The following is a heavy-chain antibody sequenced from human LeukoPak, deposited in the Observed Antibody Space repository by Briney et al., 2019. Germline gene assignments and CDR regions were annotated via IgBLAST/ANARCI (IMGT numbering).Heavy chain of an antibody. Sequence: GGSLRLSCEASGFTFTKFWMSWVRQAPGKGLEWVANIQEDGKKENYVDSVRGRFTISRDNAKNSIYLQMNSLRVEDTAVYYCARGPYGSGSYGRRGWVYYMDVWGKGTTVTISS. CDR2: IQEDGKKE. CDR1: GFTFTKFW. V-gene: IGHV3-7*01. J-gene: IGHJ6*03. D-gene: IGHD3-10*01. CDR3: ARGPYGSGSYGRRGWVYYMDV.